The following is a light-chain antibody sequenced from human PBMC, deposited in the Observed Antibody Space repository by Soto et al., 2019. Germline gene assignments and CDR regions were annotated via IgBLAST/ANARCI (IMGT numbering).Light chain of an antibody. CDR2: DVS. CDR1: ISDIGSYNY. CDR3: SSFTTSSTL. Sequence: QPALTQPASVSGSPGQSITISCTGTISDIGSYNYVSWYQQYPGKAPKLMVYDVSNRPSGVSNRFSGSKSGNTASLTISGLQAEDEADYYCSSFTTSSTLFGGGTKLTVL. J-gene: IGLJ2*01. V-gene: IGLV2-14*01.